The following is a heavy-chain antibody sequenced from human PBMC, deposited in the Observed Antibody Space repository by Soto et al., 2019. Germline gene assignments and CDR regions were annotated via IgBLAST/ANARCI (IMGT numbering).Heavy chain of an antibody. Sequence: SETLSLTCAVSGGSVSSSQWWTWVRQPPGKGLEWIAETHHSGNTNYNPSLKSRVTISLDTSKNQFSLNLISVTAADTAVYYCARETYGDYVGYFDPWGQGIQVTVSS. D-gene: IGHD4-17*01. V-gene: IGHV4-4*02. CDR1: GGSVSSSQW. J-gene: IGHJ5*02. CDR2: THHSGNT. CDR3: ARETYGDYVGYFDP.